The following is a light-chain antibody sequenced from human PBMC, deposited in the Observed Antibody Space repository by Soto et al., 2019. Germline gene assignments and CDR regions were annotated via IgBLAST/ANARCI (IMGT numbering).Light chain of an antibody. V-gene: IGLV2-23*01. J-gene: IGLJ3*02. CDR2: DAS. CDR3: CSYAGSSTGV. CDR1: GSDVGSYNL. Sequence: QSALTQPASVSGSPGQSITISCTGTGSDVGSYNLGSWYQHHPGKAPKLMIYDASKRPSGVSNRFYGSKSGNTAALTISGLQAEDEAYYYCCSYAGSSTGVLGGATKLTVL.